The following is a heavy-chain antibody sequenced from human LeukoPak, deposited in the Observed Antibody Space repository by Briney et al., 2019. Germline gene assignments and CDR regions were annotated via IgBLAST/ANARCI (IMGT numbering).Heavy chain of an antibody. D-gene: IGHD2-15*01. CDR2: IRAYNGNT. J-gene: IGHJ3*02. CDR1: GYTFTGYG. CDR3: ARDHCSGGSCFPDAFDI. V-gene: IGHV1-18*01. Sequence: ASVKVSSKASGYTFTGYGISWVRQAPGQGLEWMGWIRAYNGNTNYAQKLQGGVTMTTDTSTSTAYMELRSLRSDDTAVYYCARDHCSGGSCFPDAFDIWGQGTMVTVSS.